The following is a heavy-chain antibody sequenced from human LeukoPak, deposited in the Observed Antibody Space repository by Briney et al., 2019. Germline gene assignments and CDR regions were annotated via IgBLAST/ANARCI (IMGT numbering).Heavy chain of an antibody. J-gene: IGHJ4*02. CDR1: GGSISSYY. CDR3: ARDRGYQLLYHFDY. V-gene: IGHV4-4*07. D-gene: IGHD2-2*02. CDR2: IYTSGST. Sequence: SETLSLTCTVSGGSISSYYWRWIRQPAGKGLEWIGRIYTSGSTNYNPSLTSRVTMSVDTSKNQFSLKLSSVTAADTAVYYCARDRGYQLLYHFDYWGQGTLVTVSS.